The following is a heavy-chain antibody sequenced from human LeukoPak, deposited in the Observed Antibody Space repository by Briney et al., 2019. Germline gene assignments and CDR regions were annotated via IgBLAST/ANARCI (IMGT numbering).Heavy chain of an antibody. Sequence: GGSLRLSCAASGFTVSSNYMTWVRQAPGKGLEWVSVIYSSGSTYYADSVKGRFTISRDNSKNTLYLQMNSLRAEDTAVYYCARIVAGGAFDIWGQGTMVTVSS. D-gene: IGHD1-26*01. CDR2: IYSSGST. CDR1: GFTVSSNY. J-gene: IGHJ3*02. CDR3: ARIVAGGAFDI. V-gene: IGHV3-66*01.